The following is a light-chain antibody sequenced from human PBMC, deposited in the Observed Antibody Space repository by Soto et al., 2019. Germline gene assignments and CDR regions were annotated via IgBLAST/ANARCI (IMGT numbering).Light chain of an antibody. CDR1: QSVLYSSNNKNN. J-gene: IGKJ1*01. Sequence: DIVMTQSPDSLAVSLGERATINCKSSQSVLYSSNNKNNLVWYQQKPGQPPKLLIYWASTRESGVPDRFSGSGSGTDSTLTISSLQAEDVAVYYCQQSYNTPPTFGQGTQVEIK. CDR3: QQSYNTPPT. CDR2: WAS. V-gene: IGKV4-1*01.